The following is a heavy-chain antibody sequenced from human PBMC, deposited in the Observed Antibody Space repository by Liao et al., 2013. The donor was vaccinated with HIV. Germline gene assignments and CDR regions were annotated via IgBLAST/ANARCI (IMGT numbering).Heavy chain of an antibody. D-gene: IGHD1-26*01. CDR2: IYSTGST. Sequence: QVQLQESGPGLVKPSQTLSLTCTVSGGSISSGSYYWSWIRQSAGKGLEWIGRIYSTGSTSYSPSLEGRVTISLDMPNNQFSLNLRSVTAADTAMYYCVRDYYGDYFDYWGQGTKVTVSS. J-gene: IGHJ4*02. V-gene: IGHV4-61*02. CDR3: VRDYYGDYFDY. CDR1: GGSISSGSYY.